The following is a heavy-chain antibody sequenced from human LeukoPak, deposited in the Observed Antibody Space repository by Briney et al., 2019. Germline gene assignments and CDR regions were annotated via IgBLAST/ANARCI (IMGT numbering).Heavy chain of an antibody. CDR2: ISAYNGNT. J-gene: IGHJ1*01. Sequence: ASVKVSCKASGYTFTSYGISWVRQAPGQGLEWLGWISAYNGNTNYAQKLQGRVTMTKDTSTSTVYMELSSLRSEDTAFYYCARGADDSSGFDPAEYFLHWGQGTLVTVSS. CDR3: ARGADDSSGFDPAEYFLH. V-gene: IGHV1-18*01. CDR1: GYTFTSYG. D-gene: IGHD3-22*01.